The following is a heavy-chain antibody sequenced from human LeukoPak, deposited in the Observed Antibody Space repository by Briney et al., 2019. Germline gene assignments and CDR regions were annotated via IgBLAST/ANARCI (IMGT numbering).Heavy chain of an antibody. CDR2: ISSSSSTI. Sequence: GGSLRLSCAASGFTFSSYSMNWVRQAPGKGLEWVSYISSSSSTIYYADSVKGRFTISRDNSKSTLYLQMNSLRAEDTAVYYCAKDGKQRLASSPVDHWGQGTLVTVPS. D-gene: IGHD6-19*01. CDR3: AKDGKQRLASSPVDH. CDR1: GFTFSSYS. J-gene: IGHJ4*02. V-gene: IGHV3-48*01.